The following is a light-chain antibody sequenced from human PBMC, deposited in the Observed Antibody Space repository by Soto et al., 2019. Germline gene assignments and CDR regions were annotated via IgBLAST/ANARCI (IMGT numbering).Light chain of an antibody. Sequence: DIQMTQSPSTLSAFVGDIVTITCRASQTINSWLAGYQQKPGKAPKLLIYKASYLQSWVPSTFSGSGSGTECTLTISSLQPDDVATYYCQQYKSYSSWTFGQGTKVDIK. CDR2: KAS. CDR3: QQYKSYSSWT. CDR1: QTINSW. V-gene: IGKV1-5*03. J-gene: IGKJ1*01.